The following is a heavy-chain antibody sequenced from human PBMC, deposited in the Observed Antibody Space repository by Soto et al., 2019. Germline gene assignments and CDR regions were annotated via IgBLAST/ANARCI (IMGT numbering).Heavy chain of an antibody. D-gene: IGHD3-16*01. Sequence: EVQLLESGGGLVQPGGSLRLSCAASGFTFGSYAMNWLRQAPGRGLECVSFISGSGRTTYYADSVKGRFTVSRDNSKNTLYLQMNSLRAEDTALYYCAKFRGPSDSYYSMDVWGKGTTVTVSS. CDR2: ISGSGRTT. J-gene: IGHJ6*03. CDR1: GFTFGSYA. CDR3: AKFRGPSDSYYSMDV. V-gene: IGHV3-23*01.